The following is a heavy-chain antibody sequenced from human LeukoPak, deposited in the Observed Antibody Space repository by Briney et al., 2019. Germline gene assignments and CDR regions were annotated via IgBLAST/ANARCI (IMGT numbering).Heavy chain of an antibody. J-gene: IGHJ4*02. CDR2: IYYSGST. CDR3: ARGGVRGVITD. CDR1: GGSISSYY. Sequence: SETLXLTCTVSGGSISSYYWSWIRQPPGKGLEWIGYIYYSGSTYYNPSLKSRVTISVDTSKNQFSLKLSSVTAADTAVYYCARGGVRGVITDWGQGTLVTVSS. V-gene: IGHV4-59*08. D-gene: IGHD3-10*01.